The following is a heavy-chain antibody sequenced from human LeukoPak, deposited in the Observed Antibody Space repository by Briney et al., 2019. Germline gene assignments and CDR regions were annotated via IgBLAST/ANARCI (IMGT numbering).Heavy chain of an antibody. V-gene: IGHV3-33*01. Sequence: GGSLRLSCAASGFTFSSYGMHWVRQAPGKGLEWVAVIWYDGSNKYYADSVKGRFTISRDNSKNTLYLQMNSLRAEDTAVYYCARDLTYSSSSHFDYWGQGTLVTVSS. CDR3: ARDLTYSSSSHFDY. CDR1: GFTFSSYG. D-gene: IGHD6-6*01. J-gene: IGHJ4*02. CDR2: IWYDGSNK.